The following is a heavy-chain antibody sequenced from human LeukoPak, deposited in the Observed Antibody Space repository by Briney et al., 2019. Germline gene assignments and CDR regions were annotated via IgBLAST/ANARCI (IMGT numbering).Heavy chain of an antibody. CDR1: GFTFSSYA. J-gene: IGHJ4*02. V-gene: IGHV3-30-3*01. CDR3: ARDGYDSSGLFDY. D-gene: IGHD3-22*01. Sequence: GGSLRLSCAASGFTFSSYAMHWVRQAPGKGLEWVAVISYDGSNKYYADSVKGRFTISRDNSKNTPYLQMNSLRAEDTAVYYCARDGYDSSGLFDYWGQGTLVTVPS. CDR2: ISYDGSNK.